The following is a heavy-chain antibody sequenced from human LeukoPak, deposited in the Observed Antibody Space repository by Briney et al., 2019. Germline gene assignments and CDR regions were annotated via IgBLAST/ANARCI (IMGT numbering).Heavy chain of an antibody. CDR3: ARGPLTYCSTTSCQFDQ. V-gene: IGHV3-7*04. Sequence: GGSLRLSCAASGFTLSAYWMSWVRQAPGKGLECVANIKQDGSEKFYVDSVEGRFTISRDNAKNSLYLQMNNLRAEDTAVYYCARGPLTYCSTTSCQFDQWGQGTLVTVSS. D-gene: IGHD2-2*01. J-gene: IGHJ4*02. CDR2: IKQDGSEK. CDR1: GFTLSAYW.